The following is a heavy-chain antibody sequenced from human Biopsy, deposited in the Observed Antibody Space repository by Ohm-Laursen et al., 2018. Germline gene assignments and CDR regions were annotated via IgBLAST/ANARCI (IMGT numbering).Heavy chain of an antibody. J-gene: IGHJ4*02. CDR2: INPSGGDT. CDR3: AADINVWNVNY. D-gene: IGHD1-1*01. V-gene: IGHV1-46*01. CDR1: GYTFTNYY. Sequence: GASVTVSCKVSGYTFTNYYMHWVRQAPGQGLEWMGIINPSGGDTTYAQNFQGRLIMTRDTSTSTVYMELSSLTSEDTAVYYCAADINVWNVNYWGQGTQVTVSS.